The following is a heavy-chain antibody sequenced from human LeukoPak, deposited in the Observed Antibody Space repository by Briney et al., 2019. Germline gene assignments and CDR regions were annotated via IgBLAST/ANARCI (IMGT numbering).Heavy chain of an antibody. CDR1: GYTFTSYA. D-gene: IGHD4-11*01. V-gene: IGHV1-3*01. J-gene: IGHJ4*02. CDR3: ARVRGVTTIGDY. Sequence: ASVKVSCKASGYTFTSYAMHWVRQAPGQRLEWMGWINAGNGNTKYSQEFQGRVTITRDTSASTAYMELRSLRSDDTAVYYCARVRGVTTIGDYWGQGTLVTVSS. CDR2: INAGNGNT.